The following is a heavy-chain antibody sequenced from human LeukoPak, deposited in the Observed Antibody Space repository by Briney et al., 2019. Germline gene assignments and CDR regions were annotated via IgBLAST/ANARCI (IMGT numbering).Heavy chain of an antibody. D-gene: IGHD3-16*02. V-gene: IGHV3-23*01. J-gene: IGHJ5*01. CDR3: ARGFELITFGGAIGKLNWFDS. CDR2: ISGRTGGT. Sequence: PGGSLRLSCAASGFTFNTNAMSWVRQAPGKGLEWVSAISGRTGGTYYADSVKGRFTISRDNAKNSLYLQMYSLRAEDTAVYYCARGFELITFGGAIGKLNWFDSWGQGTLVTVSS. CDR1: GFTFNTNA.